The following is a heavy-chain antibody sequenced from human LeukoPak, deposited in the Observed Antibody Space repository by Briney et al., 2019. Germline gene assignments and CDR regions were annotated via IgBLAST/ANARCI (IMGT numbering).Heavy chain of an antibody. CDR1: GGSISSNGYY. Sequence: PSETLSLTCTVSGGSISSNGYYWGWIRQPPGKGLEWIGSIYYSGSTYYNPSLKSRVTISVDTSKNQFSLKLSSVTAADTAVYYCARLSIAVIWGQGTLVTVSS. CDR2: IYYSGST. J-gene: IGHJ4*02. CDR3: ARLSIAVI. V-gene: IGHV4-39*01. D-gene: IGHD6-19*01.